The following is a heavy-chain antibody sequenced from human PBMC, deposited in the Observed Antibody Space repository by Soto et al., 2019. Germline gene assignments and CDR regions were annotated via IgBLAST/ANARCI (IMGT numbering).Heavy chain of an antibody. V-gene: IGHV1-18*01. Sequence: QVQRVQSGGEMKMPGASVKVSCKASGYSFTNFGIIWVRQAPGQRPEWLGWIRSDNGNTNYAQKVLWKCTMNTDTSTTTACMDLGSLTSAETAMHYCARRGVRGSGSNGGNYWGQGTLVTVSS. CDR1: GYSFTNFG. D-gene: IGHD3-10*01. J-gene: IGHJ4*02. CDR3: ARRGVRGSGSNGGNY. CDR2: IRSDNGNT.